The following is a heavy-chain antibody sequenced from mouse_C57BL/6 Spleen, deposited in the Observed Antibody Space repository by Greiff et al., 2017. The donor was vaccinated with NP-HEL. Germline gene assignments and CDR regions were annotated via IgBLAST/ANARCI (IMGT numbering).Heavy chain of an antibody. CDR2: INPSTGGT. V-gene: IGHV1-42*01. Sequence: EVKVVESGPELVKPGASVKISCKASGYSFTGYYMNWVKQSPEKSLEWIGEINPSTGGTTYNQKFKAKATLTVDKSSSTAYMQLKSLTSEDSAVYYCAYYSNLAWFAYWGQGTLVTVSA. J-gene: IGHJ3*01. CDR3: AYYSNLAWFAY. D-gene: IGHD2-5*01. CDR1: GYSFTGYY.